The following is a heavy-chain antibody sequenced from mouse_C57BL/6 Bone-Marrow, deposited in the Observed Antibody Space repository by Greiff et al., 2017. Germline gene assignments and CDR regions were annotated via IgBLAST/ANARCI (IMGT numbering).Heavy chain of an antibody. CDR2: IYPGSGNT. D-gene: IGHD3-2*02. J-gene: IGHJ3*01. Sequence: VQLQQSGPELVKPGASVKISCKASGYSFTSYYIHWVKQRPGQGLEWIGWIYPGSGNTKYNEKFKGKATLTADTASSTAYMQLSSLTSEDSAVYYCARDSSGYVWFAYWGQGTLVTVSA. V-gene: IGHV1-66*01. CDR3: ARDSSGYVWFAY. CDR1: GYSFTSYY.